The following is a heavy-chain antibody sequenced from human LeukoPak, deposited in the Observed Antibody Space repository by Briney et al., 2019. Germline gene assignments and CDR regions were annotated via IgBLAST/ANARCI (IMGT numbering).Heavy chain of an antibody. V-gene: IGHV3-23*01. J-gene: IGHJ4*02. D-gene: IGHD3-3*01. Sequence: GGSLRLSCAASGFTFSSYAMSWVRQAPGKGLEWVSAISGSGGSTYYADSVKGRFTISRDNSKNTLYLQMDDLRAEDSAVYYCATHILFWSGLFDSWGQGALVSVSS. CDR1: GFTFSSYA. CDR3: ATHILFWSGLFDS. CDR2: ISGSGGST.